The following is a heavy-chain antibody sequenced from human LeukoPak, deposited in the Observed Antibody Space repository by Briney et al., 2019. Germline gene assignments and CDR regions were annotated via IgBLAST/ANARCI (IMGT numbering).Heavy chain of an antibody. Sequence: GGSLRLSCAASGFTFSSYGMHWVRQAPGKGLEWVAFIRYDGSNKYYADSVRGRFSISRDNSKNTLYLQMNSLRAEDTAVYYCAKDLGYTQDYWGQGTLVTVSS. CDR3: AKDLGYTQDY. CDR1: GFTFSSYG. D-gene: IGHD5-24*01. J-gene: IGHJ4*02. CDR2: IRYDGSNK. V-gene: IGHV3-30*02.